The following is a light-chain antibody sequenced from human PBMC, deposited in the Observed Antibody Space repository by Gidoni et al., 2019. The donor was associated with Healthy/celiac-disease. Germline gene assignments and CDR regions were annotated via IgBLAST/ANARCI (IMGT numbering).Light chain of an antibody. CDR2: AAS. CDR3: QQSYSTPPT. CDR1: QSISSY. V-gene: IGKV1-39*01. Sequence: DIQMTQSPSSLSASVGDRVTITCRASQSISSYLTWYQQKPGKAPQLLIYAASSLQSGVPSRFSGSGSGTDFTLTISSLQPEDFATYYCQQSYSTPPTFGQGTRLEIK. J-gene: IGKJ5*01.